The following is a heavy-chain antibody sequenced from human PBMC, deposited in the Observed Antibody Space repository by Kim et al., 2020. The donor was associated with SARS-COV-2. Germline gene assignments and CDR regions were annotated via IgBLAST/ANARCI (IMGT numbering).Heavy chain of an antibody. D-gene: IGHD3-16*01. V-gene: IGHV4-39*01. J-gene: IGHJ5*02. Sequence: SETLSLTCTVSGGSIISSSYYWGWIRQPPGKGLEWIGSIYYSGSTYYNPSLKSRVTISVDTSKNQFSLKLSSVTAADTAVYYCARHHRWGNWFDPWGQETMVT. CDR3: ARHHRWGNWFDP. CDR1: GGSIISSSYY. CDR2: IYYSGST.